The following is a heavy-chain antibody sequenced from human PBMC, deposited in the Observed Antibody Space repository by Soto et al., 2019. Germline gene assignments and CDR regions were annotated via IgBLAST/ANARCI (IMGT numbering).Heavy chain of an antibody. D-gene: IGHD3-10*01. J-gene: IGHJ6*02. CDR2: ISYDGSNK. CDR3: AKVRLWFGSYGMDV. V-gene: IGHV3-30*18. CDR1: GFTFSSYG. Sequence: HPGGSLRLSCAASGFTFSSYGMHWVRQAPGKGLEWVAVISYDGSNKYYADSVKGRFTISRDNSKNTLYLQMNSLRAEDTAVYYCAKVRLWFGSYGMDVWGQGTTVTVSS.